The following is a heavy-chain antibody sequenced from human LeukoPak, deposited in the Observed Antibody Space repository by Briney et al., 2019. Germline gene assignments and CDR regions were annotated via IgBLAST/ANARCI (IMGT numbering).Heavy chain of an antibody. D-gene: IGHD3-22*01. CDR1: GGSISSGGYY. Sequence: SETLSLTCTVSGGSISSGGYYWSWIRQHPGKGLEWIGYIYYSGSTHYNPSLKSRVTISVDTSKNQFSLKLSSVTAADTAVYYCARRPGSYYDSSVSEYYFDYWGQGTLVTVSS. CDR2: IYYSGST. CDR3: ARRPGSYYDSSVSEYYFDY. V-gene: IGHV4-31*03. J-gene: IGHJ4*02.